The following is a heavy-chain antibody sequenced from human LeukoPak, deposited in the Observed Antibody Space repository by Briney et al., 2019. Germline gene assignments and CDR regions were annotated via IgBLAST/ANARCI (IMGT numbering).Heavy chain of an antibody. CDR1: GVASSGNY. CDR2: IYYSGST. Sequence: SETLSLTCGVYGVASSGNYWSWIRQPPGKGLEWIGSIYYSGSTNYNPSLKSRVTISVDTSKNQFSLKLSSVTAADTAVYYCARRRDGYNFFDYWGQGTLVTVSS. J-gene: IGHJ4*02. D-gene: IGHD5-24*01. V-gene: IGHV4-59*01. CDR3: ARRRDGYNFFDY.